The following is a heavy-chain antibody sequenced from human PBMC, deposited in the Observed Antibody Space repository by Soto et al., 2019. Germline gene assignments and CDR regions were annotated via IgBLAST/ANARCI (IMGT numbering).Heavy chain of an antibody. D-gene: IGHD6-6*01. CDR1: GGYISSSSHY. CDR2: IYYSGST. CDR3: ARHFSSSANYFDY. Sequence: SETLSLSCTVSGGYISSSSHYWGWIRQPPGKGLEWIGSIYYSGSTYYNASVKSRVTISVDTSKNQFSLKLSSVTAADTAVYYCARHFSSSANYFDYWGQGTLVTVSS. J-gene: IGHJ4*02. V-gene: IGHV4-39*01.